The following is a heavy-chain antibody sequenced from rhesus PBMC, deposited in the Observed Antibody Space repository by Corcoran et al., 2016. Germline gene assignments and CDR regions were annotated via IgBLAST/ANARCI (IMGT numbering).Heavy chain of an antibody. J-gene: IGHJ4*01. V-gene: IGHV4-80*01. CDR2: INVNSGNT. CDR3: ARGNNYVFDY. D-gene: IGHD4-11*01. Sequence: QVQLQESGPGLVTPSSTLSLPCTVSGASISSYSCSWIRQPPGKGLEWFGEINVNSGNTNNNPSLKRRVTISKDASKNQFSLKLSSVTAADTAVYYCARGNNYVFDYWGQGVLVTVSS. CDR1: GASISSYS.